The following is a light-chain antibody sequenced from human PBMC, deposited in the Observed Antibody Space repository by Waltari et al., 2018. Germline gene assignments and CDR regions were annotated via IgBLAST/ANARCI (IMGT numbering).Light chain of an antibody. CDR1: SSNVGTNV. CDR3: AAWDDSLNGWWV. J-gene: IGLJ3*02. Sequence: QSVLTQPPSVSGTPGQRVTIACSGSSSNVGTNVVNWSQQLPGKAPKLLIYRNDLRPSGVPDRFSGSKSGTSASLAISGLQSDDEADYYCAAWDDSLNGWWVFGGGTKVTVL. V-gene: IGLV1-44*01. CDR2: RND.